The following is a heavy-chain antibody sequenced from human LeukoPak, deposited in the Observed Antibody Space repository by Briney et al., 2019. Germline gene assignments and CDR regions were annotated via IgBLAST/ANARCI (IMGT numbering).Heavy chain of an antibody. CDR3: ARDACVSCGGDCCHDP. CDR2: ISANSGET. J-gene: IGHJ5*02. Sequence: ASVKVSCKASGYTFTNYGISWVRQAPGQGLEWMAWISANSGETRYAQKFQGRVILTTDTSTTTAYMDLRNLRSDDTAVYYCARDACVSCGGDCCHDPWGQGTLVTVSS. CDR1: GYTFTNYG. D-gene: IGHD2-21*02. V-gene: IGHV1-18*01.